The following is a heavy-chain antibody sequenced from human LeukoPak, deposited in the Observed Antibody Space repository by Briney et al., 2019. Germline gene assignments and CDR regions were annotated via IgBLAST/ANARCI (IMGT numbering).Heavy chain of an antibody. V-gene: IGHV3-21*04. J-gene: IGHJ5*02. CDR1: GFNFISYG. CDR3: ARGWELDP. D-gene: IGHD1-26*01. Sequence: GGSLRLSCAASGFNFISYGISWVRQAPGKGLEWVSFVSVSSTYIYYADSVRGRFTVSRDNAKNSLYLQMNSLRVEDTAVYYCARGWELDPWGQGTLVTVSS. CDR2: VSVSSTYI.